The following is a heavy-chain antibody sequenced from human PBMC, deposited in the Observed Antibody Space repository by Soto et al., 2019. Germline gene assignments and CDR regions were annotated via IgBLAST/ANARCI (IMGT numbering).Heavy chain of an antibody. V-gene: IGHV4-59*08. D-gene: IGHD6-25*01. CDR2: IYYTGNT. J-gene: IGHJ4*02. CDR3: TRHEGGAAADRPLDY. CDR1: GGSITNYY. Sequence: PSETLSLTCTVSGGSITNYYWSWIRQPPGKGLEWIADIYYTGNTNYNPSLKSRVTISVDTSKNQFSLKLTSVTAADTAVYYCTRHEGGAAADRPLDYWGQGTLVTVSS.